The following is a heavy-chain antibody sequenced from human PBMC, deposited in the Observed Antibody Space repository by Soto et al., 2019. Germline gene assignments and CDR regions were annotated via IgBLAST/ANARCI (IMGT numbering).Heavy chain of an antibody. V-gene: IGHV3-64*02. Sequence: GGSPRLSCAASGFTFSSYAMHWVRQAPGKGLEYVSAISSNGGSTYYADSVKGRFTISRDNSKNTLYLQMGSLRAEDMAVYYCATYPFYLIVVVTARYYFVYWGQGILVNVSS. CDR1: GFTFSSYA. CDR3: ATYPFYLIVVVTARYYFVY. CDR2: ISSNGGST. J-gene: IGHJ4*02. D-gene: IGHD2-21*02.